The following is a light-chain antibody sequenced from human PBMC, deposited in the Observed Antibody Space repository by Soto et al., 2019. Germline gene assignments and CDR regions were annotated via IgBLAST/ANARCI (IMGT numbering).Light chain of an antibody. Sequence: DIQMTQSPYTLSGSVGDRVTITCRASQTISSWLAWYQQKPGKAPKLLIYKASTLKSGVPSRFSGSGSGTEFTLTISSLQPDDFATYYCQHSNSYSEAFGQGTKVDI. CDR3: QHSNSYSEA. CDR2: KAS. CDR1: QTISSW. V-gene: IGKV1-5*03. J-gene: IGKJ1*01.